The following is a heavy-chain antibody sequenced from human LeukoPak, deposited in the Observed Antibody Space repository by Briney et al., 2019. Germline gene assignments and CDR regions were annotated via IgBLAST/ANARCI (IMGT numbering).Heavy chain of an antibody. CDR2: IYYSGST. D-gene: IGHD5-18*01. CDR3: AAHRGHTYGPLDY. Sequence: PSETLSLTCTVSGGSISSGDYYWSWIRQPPGKGLEWIGYIYYSGSTYYNPSLKSRVTISVDTSKNQFSLKLSSVTAADTAVYSCAAHRGHTYGPLDYWGLGTLVTVSS. CDR1: GGSISSGDYY. V-gene: IGHV4-30-4*01. J-gene: IGHJ4*02.